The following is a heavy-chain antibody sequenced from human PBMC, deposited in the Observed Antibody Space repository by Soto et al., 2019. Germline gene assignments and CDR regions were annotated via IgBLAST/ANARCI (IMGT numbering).Heavy chain of an antibody. CDR1: GGSISGYA. J-gene: IGHJ1*01. CDR2: IIPIFGTA. V-gene: IGHV1-69*13. Sequence: PVKVFCKAYGGSISGYAISWLRLVPGQGLDRMVGIIPIFGTANYAQKFQGGITITADESPSTAYKQLSSLSTQDTAEWYWEVDSQGSWAGWGQGTLVTVSP. CDR3: EVDSQGSWAG. D-gene: IGHD2-15*01.